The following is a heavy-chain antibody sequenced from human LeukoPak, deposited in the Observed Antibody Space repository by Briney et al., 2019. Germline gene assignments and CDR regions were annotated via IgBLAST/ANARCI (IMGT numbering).Heavy chain of an antibody. D-gene: IGHD1-26*01. J-gene: IGHJ6*03. CDR1: GGSISSGSYY. Sequence: PSQTLSLTCTVSGGSISSGSYYWSWIRQPAGKGLEWIGRIYTSGSTNYNPSLKSRVTISVDTSKNQFSLKLSSVTAADTAVYYCARDEWELLRVLNSNYYYYYMDVWGKGTTVTISS. CDR3: ARDEWELLRVLNSNYYYYYMDV. CDR2: IYTSGST. V-gene: IGHV4-61*02.